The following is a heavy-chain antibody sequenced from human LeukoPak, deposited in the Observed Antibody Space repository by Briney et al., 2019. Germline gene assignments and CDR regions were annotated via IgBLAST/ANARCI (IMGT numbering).Heavy chain of an antibody. CDR3: ARVGYCSSTSCYSLFFDY. V-gene: IGHV4-59*12. J-gene: IGHJ4*02. CDR1: GGSISSYY. D-gene: IGHD2-2*01. Sequence: PSETLSLTCTVSGGSISSYYWSWIRQPPGKGLEWIGYIYYSGSTNYNPSLKSRVTISVDTSKNQFSLKLSSATAADTAVYYCARVGYCSSTSCYSLFFDYWGQGTLVTVSS. CDR2: IYYSGST.